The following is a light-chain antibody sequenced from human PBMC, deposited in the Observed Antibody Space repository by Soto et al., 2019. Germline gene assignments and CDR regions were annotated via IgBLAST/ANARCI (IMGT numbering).Light chain of an antibody. J-gene: IGKJ1*01. CDR1: QDIGTY. CDR2: DAS. V-gene: IGKV1-8*01. CDR3: QKFYNYPRT. Sequence: AIRMTQSPSSFSASTGDRVSITCRATQDIGTYLAWYQQIPGKAPKLLIYDASTLQTGVPSRFSGSGSGTDFTLTISYLQSEDFGTYYCQKFYNYPRTFGHGTKGEIK.